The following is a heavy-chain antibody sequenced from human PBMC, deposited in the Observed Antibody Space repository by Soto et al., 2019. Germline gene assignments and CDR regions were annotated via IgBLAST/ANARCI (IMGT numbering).Heavy chain of an antibody. J-gene: IGHJ4*02. D-gene: IGHD3-10*01. CDR3: GRRRGGGGY. Sequence: EVQLVESGGGLIQPGGSLRLSCAVSGFTVSNNYMSWVRQAPGKGLEGVSVIYSGGYTAYGDSVKGRFTISRDNSKNPLFLKIKSRRAAGRACYCGGRRRGGGGYWGQGTLVTVSS. V-gene: IGHV3-53*01. CDR1: GFTVSNNY. CDR2: IYSGGYT.